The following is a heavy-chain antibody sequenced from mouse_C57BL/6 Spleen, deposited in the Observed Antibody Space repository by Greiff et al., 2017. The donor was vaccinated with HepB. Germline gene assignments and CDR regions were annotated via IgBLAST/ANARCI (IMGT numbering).Heavy chain of an antibody. Sequence: VQLQQSGAELVKPGASVKLSCKASGYTFTSYWMQWVKQRPGQGLEWIGEIDPSDSYTNYNQKFKGKATLTVDTSSGTAYMQLSSQTSEDSAVYYCAIIYYDLAYWGQGTLVTVSA. CDR3: AIIYYDLAY. CDR2: IDPSDSYT. V-gene: IGHV1-50*01. J-gene: IGHJ3*01. CDR1: GYTFTSYW. D-gene: IGHD2-4*01.